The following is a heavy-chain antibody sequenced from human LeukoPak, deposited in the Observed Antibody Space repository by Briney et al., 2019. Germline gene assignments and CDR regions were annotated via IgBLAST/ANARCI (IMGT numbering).Heavy chain of an antibody. CDR3: ARRGHEGDAFDI. V-gene: IGHV4-39*01. CDR2: IYYSGST. CDR1: GGSISSSSYY. J-gene: IGHJ3*02. Sequence: SETLSLTCTVSGGSISSSSYYWGCIRQPPGKGLEWIGSIYYSGSTYYNPSLKSRVTISVDTSKNQFSLKLSSVTAADTAVYYCARRGHEGDAFDIWGQGTMVTVSS.